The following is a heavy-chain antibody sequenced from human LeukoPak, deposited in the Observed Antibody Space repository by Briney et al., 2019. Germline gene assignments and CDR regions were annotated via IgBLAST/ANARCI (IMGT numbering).Heavy chain of an antibody. J-gene: IGHJ3*02. Sequence: PSETLSLTCTVSGGSISGYFWSWIRQPPGKGLGLIGYLYYSGSTNYNPSLKSRVTVSVDTSKDQFSLRLSSVTAADTAVYYCARLLAVAGGDAFDIWGQGKMVTVSS. D-gene: IGHD6-19*01. V-gene: IGHV4-59*08. CDR2: LYYSGST. CDR1: GGSISGYF. CDR3: ARLLAVAGGDAFDI.